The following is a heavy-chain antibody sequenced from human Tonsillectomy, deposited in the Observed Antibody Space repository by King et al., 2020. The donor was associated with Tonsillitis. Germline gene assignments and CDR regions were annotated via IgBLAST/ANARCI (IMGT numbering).Heavy chain of an antibody. CDR2: ISAHSGNT. D-gene: IGHD2-15*01. J-gene: IGHJ6*02. CDR1: GYTFTIYG. V-gene: IGHV1-18*04. Sequence: VQLVESGAEVKKPGASVRVSCKASGYTFTIYGFSWVRQAPGQGPEWMGWISAHSGNTNYAQKFQGRVTMTTDTSTSTAYMELRSLRSDDTAVYCCTRDVGEGYCSGGSCYDYGMDVWGQGTTVTVSS. CDR3: TRDVGEGYCSGGSCYDYGMDV.